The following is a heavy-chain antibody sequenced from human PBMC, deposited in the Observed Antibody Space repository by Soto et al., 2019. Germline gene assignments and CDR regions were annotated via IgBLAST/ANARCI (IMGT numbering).Heavy chain of an antibody. CDR3: ARAIYNYYGSGSYSRFYYGMDV. V-gene: IGHV3-7*01. J-gene: IGHJ6*02. CDR2: IKQDGSEK. D-gene: IGHD3-10*01. CDR1: GFTFSSYW. Sequence: GGSLRLSCAASGFTFSSYWMSWVRQAPGKGLEWVANIKQDGSEKYYVDSVKGRFTISRDNAKNSLYLQMNSLRAEDTAVYYCARAIYNYYGSGSYSRFYYGMDVWGQGTTVTVSS.